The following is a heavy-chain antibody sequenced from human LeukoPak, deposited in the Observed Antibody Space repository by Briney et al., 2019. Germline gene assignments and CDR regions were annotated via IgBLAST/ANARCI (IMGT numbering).Heavy chain of an antibody. J-gene: IGHJ4*02. CDR3: TRSDYDFWSGYSAFDY. CDR2: IYYSGST. Sequence: SETLSLTCTVSGGSISSYYWRWIRQPPGKGLEWIGYIYYSGSTNYNPSLKSRVTISVDTSKNQFSLKLSSVTAADTAVYYCTRSDYDFWSGYSAFDYWGQGTLVTVSS. CDR1: GGSISSYY. V-gene: IGHV4-59*01. D-gene: IGHD3-3*01.